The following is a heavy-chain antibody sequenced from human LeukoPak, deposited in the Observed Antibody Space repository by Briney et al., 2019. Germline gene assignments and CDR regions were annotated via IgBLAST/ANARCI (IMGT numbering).Heavy chain of an antibody. CDR2: IYYSGNT. V-gene: IGHV4-59*08. D-gene: IGHD5-12*01. CDR3: ARHASGYTYFDY. J-gene: IGHJ4*01. Sequence: SETLSLTCTVSGGSISSYYWSWIRQPPGKGLEWIGYIYYSGNTKYNPSLKSRVTISVDTSKNQFSLKLSSVTAADTAMYYCARHASGYTYFDYWGHGTLVTVSS. CDR1: GGSISSYY.